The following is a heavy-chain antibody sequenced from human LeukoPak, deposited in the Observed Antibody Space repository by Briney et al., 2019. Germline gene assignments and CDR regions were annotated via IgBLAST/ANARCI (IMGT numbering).Heavy chain of an antibody. Sequence: GGSLRLSCAASGFTFSSYGMSWVRQAPGKGLEWVSAISGSGGSTYYADSVKGRFTISSDNSKNTLYLQMNSLRAEDTAVYYCARVRRYFDWLPSIWGQGTLVTVSS. V-gene: IGHV3-23*01. CDR2: ISGSGGST. CDR1: GFTFSSYG. D-gene: IGHD3-9*01. CDR3: ARVRRYFDWLPSI. J-gene: IGHJ4*02.